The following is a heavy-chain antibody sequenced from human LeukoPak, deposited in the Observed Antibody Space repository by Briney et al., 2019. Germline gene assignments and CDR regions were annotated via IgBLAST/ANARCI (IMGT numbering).Heavy chain of an antibody. CDR3: AREGPTPDSSSGWPYFDY. J-gene: IGHJ4*02. D-gene: IGHD6-19*01. Sequence: SQTLSLTCAISGDSVSSNSAAWNWIRQSPSRGLEWLGRTYYRSKWYNDYAVSVKSRITINPDTSKNQFSLQLNSVTPEDTAVYYCAREGPTPDSSSGWPYFDYWGQGTLVTVSS. CDR1: GDSVSSNSAA. CDR2: TYYRSKWYN. V-gene: IGHV6-1*01.